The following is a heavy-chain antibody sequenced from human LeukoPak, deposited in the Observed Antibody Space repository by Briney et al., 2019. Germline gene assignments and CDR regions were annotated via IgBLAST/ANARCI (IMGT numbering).Heavy chain of an antibody. CDR3: ARNPSYSYGPNHDAFDI. J-gene: IGHJ3*02. CDR2: IYSSGST. D-gene: IGHD5-18*01. V-gene: IGHV4-59*08. CDR1: GGSISSYY. Sequence: SETLSLTCTVTGGSISSYYWSWIRPPPGKGLEWIGYIYSSGSTDYSPSLKSRVTISVDTSKNQFSLRLSSVTAADTAVYYCARNPSYSYGPNHDAFDIWGQGTMVTVSS.